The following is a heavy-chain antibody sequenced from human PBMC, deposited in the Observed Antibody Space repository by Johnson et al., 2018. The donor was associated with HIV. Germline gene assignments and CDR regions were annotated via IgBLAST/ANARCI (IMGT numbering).Heavy chain of an antibody. J-gene: IGHJ3*02. CDR2: IYSSGGT. CDR1: GFAVSMNY. CDR3: ARDRVGGTYDSFDI. Sequence: AQLVESGGALVRPGGSLRLSCTASGFAVSMNYMAWVRQAPGKGLEWVSVIYSSGGTLYSDSVRGRFTVSRDNSKNTLYLQMNTLRVEDTAVYYCARDRVGGTYDSFDIWGQGTMVTVSS. V-gene: IGHV3-66*01. D-gene: IGHD1-26*01.